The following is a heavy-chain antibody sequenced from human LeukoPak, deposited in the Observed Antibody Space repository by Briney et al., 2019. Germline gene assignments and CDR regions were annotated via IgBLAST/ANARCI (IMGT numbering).Heavy chain of an antibody. CDR3: AKVNGIAASRVNIDY. J-gene: IGHJ4*02. CDR1: GFTFSSYG. Sequence: GGSPRLSCAASGFTFSSYGMHWVRQAPGKGLEWVAFIRYDGSNKYYADSVKGRFTISRDNSKNTLYLQMNSLRAEDTAVYYCAKVNGIAASRVNIDYWGQGTLVTVSS. CDR2: IRYDGSNK. D-gene: IGHD6-13*01. V-gene: IGHV3-30*02.